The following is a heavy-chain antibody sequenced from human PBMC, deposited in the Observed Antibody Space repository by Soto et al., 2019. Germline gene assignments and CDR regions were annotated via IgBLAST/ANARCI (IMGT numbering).Heavy chain of an antibody. Sequence: QVQLVQSGVEVKKPGSSVKVSSKASGGTFSSYSINWVREAPGQGLEWMGEIIPIFGTANYAQKFQGRVTITADESTSTAYMELSSLRSEDTAVYYCARDGGRHSGGIDYWGQGTLVTVSS. CDR3: ARDGGRHSGGIDY. CDR1: GGTFSSYS. D-gene: IGHD1-26*01. V-gene: IGHV1-69*01. J-gene: IGHJ4*02. CDR2: IIPIFGTA.